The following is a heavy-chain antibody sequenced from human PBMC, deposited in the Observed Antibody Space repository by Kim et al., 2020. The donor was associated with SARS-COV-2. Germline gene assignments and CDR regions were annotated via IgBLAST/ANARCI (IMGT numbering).Heavy chain of an antibody. J-gene: IGHJ5*02. D-gene: IGHD6-13*01. V-gene: IGHV3-11*01. Sequence: DSVKGRFTIARDNAKNSLYLQMNSLRAEDTAVYYCAREAAAGSFIGWFDPWGQGTLVTVSS. CDR3: AREAAAGSFIGWFDP.